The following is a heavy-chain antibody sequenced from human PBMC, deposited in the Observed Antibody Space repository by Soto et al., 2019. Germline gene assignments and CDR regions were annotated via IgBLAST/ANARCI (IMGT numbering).Heavy chain of an antibody. CDR1: GYSFTSYW. J-gene: IGHJ4*02. D-gene: IGHD3-22*01. CDR3: ARPSLSSGYYYAY. Sequence: PGESLKISCKGSGYSFTSYWIAWVRQMPGKGLEWMGIIYPGDSDTRYSPSFQGQVTISADKSISTAFLQWSSLKASDTAMYYCARPSLSSGYYYAYWGQGTLVTVSS. V-gene: IGHV5-51*01. CDR2: IYPGDSDT.